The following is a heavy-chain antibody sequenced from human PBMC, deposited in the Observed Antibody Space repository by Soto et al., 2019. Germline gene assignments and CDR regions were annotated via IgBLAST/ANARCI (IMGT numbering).Heavy chain of an antibody. J-gene: IGHJ4*02. CDR2: IYYSGST. CDR3: TRDLQGSGSLYFDY. V-gene: IGHV4-59*01. Sequence: PSETLSLTCTVSGGSISSYYWSWIRQPPGKGLEWIGYIYYSGSTNYNPSLKSRVTLSVDTSKNQFSLKLSSVTAADTAIYYCTRDLQGSGSLYFDYWGQGALVTVSS. CDR1: GGSISSYY. D-gene: IGHD6-19*01.